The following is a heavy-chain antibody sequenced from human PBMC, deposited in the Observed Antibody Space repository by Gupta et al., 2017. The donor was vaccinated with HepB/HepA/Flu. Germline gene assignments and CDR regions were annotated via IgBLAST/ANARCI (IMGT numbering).Heavy chain of an antibody. D-gene: IGHD2/OR15-2a*01. Sequence: EVQLVESGGGLVQPGGSLRLSCAASGFTFSTYWMTWVRQAPGKGLEWVANIKKDGSENHYVDSVKGRFTISRDNAKNLLYLQMNSLRAEDTSVYYCARDSRGAFDSWCHGTLVTVSS. J-gene: IGHJ5*01. CDR1: GFTFSTYW. CDR2: IKKDGSEN. CDR3: ARDSRGAFDS. V-gene: IGHV3-7*01.